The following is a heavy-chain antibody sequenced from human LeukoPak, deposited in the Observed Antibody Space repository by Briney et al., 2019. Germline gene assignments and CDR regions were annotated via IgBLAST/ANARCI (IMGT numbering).Heavy chain of an antibody. CDR1: GYTLSELS. J-gene: IGHJ4*02. V-gene: IGHV1-24*01. CDR3: ATAVYDSSSYYYDFDY. CDR2: FDPEDGET. Sequence: ASVKVSCKVSGYTLSELSMHWVRQAPGKGLEWMGGFDPEDGETIYAQKFEGRVTMTEDTSTDTAYMELSSLRSEDTAVYYCATAVYDSSSYYYDFDYWGQGTLVTVSS. D-gene: IGHD3-22*01.